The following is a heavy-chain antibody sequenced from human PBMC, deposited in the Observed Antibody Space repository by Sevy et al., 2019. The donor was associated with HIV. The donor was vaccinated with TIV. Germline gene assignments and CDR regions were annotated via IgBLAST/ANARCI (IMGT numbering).Heavy chain of an antibody. D-gene: IGHD4-17*01. CDR2: ISSNSDTI. V-gene: IGHV3-11*01. Sequence: GGSLRLSCAASGFTLSDYYMSWIRQAPWKGLQWISYISSNSDTIYYADSVKGRFTISRDNAKNSLYLQMSSLRAEDTAVYYCTRDHVKDGDLGDYYYYAMDVWGQGTTVTVSS. CDR1: GFTLSDYY. J-gene: IGHJ6*02. CDR3: TRDHVKDGDLGDYYYYAMDV.